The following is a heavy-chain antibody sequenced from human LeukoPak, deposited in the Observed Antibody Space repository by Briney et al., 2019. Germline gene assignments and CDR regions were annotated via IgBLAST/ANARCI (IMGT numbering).Heavy chain of an antibody. Sequence: GESLKISCQGSGYSFTSYWIRWVRQMRWKGLEWMGIIYPGDSDTRYSPSFQGQVTISADKSMSTAYMQWSSLKASDTAMYYCARPRESMVVGAFDSWGQGTMVTVSS. CDR1: GYSFTSYW. CDR2: IYPGDSDT. V-gene: IGHV5-51*01. CDR3: ARPRESMVVGAFDS. J-gene: IGHJ3*02. D-gene: IGHD2-15*01.